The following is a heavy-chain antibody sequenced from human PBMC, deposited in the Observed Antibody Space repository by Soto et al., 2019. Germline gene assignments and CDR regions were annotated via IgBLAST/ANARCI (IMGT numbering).Heavy chain of an antibody. D-gene: IGHD2-2*01. Sequence: SETLSLTCAVYGGSFSGYYWSWIRQPPGKGLEWIGEINHSGSTNYNPSHKSRVTISVDTSKNQFSLKLSSVTAADTAVYYCASRFRRMYCSSTSCYRFDYWGQGTLVTVS. CDR2: INHSGST. CDR1: GGSFSGYY. CDR3: ASRFRRMYCSSTSCYRFDY. J-gene: IGHJ4*02. V-gene: IGHV4-34*01.